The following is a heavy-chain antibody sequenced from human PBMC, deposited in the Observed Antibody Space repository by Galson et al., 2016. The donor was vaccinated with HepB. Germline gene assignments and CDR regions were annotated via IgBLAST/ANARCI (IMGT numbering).Heavy chain of an antibody. Sequence: SVKVSCKASGYAFINYYIHWVRQAPGQGLEWMGWINPDNGATGYAQKFQGRVSFTRDTSISTTHMEFSSLRSDDAALYFCARDLGHMDPKKTTWDKHFDFWGQGTLVTVSS. J-gene: IGHJ4*02. CDR1: GYAFINYY. CDR3: ARDLGHMDPKKTTWDKHFDF. V-gene: IGHV1-2*02. CDR2: INPDNGAT. D-gene: IGHD1-1*01.